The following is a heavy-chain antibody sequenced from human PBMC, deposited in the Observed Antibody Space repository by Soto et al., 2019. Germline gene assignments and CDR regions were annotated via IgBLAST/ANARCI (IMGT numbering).Heavy chain of an antibody. CDR3: AKDSGVRFLAWLSHFDY. J-gene: IGHJ4*02. CDR1: GFTFSSYG. V-gene: IGHV3-30*18. Sequence: QVQLVESGGGVVQPGRSLRLSCAASGFTFSSYGMHWVRQAPGKGLEWVAVISYDGSNKYYADSVKGRFTISRDNSKNTLYLQMNSLRAEDTAVYYCAKDSGVRFLAWLSHFDYWGQGTLVTVSS. D-gene: IGHD3-3*01. CDR2: ISYDGSNK.